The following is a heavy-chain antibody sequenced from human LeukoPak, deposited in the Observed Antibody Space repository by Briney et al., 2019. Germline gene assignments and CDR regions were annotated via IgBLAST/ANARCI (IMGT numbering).Heavy chain of an antibody. CDR3: ARDSYYYDSSGYLVDSSVDY. CDR1: GFTFSSYD. CDR2: IGTAGDT. V-gene: IGHV3-13*01. Sequence: QTGGSLRLSCAASGFTFSSYDMHWVRQATGKGLEWVSAIGTAGDTYYPGSVKGRFTISRENAKNSLYLQMNSLRAGDTAVYYCARDSYYYDSSGYLVDSSVDYWGQGTLVTVSS. J-gene: IGHJ4*02. D-gene: IGHD3-22*01.